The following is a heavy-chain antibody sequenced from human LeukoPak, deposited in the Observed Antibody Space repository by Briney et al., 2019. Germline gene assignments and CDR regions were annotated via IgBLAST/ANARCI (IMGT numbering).Heavy chain of an antibody. CDR3: ARGLWFGELIDY. J-gene: IGHJ4*02. Sequence: SETQSLTCTVSGGSISSYYWSWIRQPPGKGLEWIGYIYYSGSTNYNPSLKSRVTISVDTSKNQFSLKLSSVTAADTAVYYCARGLWFGELIDYWGQGTLVTVSS. CDR2: IYYSGST. D-gene: IGHD3-10*01. V-gene: IGHV4-59*01. CDR1: GGSISSYY.